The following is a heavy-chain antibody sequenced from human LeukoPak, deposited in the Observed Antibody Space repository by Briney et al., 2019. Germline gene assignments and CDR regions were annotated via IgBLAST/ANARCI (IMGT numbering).Heavy chain of an antibody. D-gene: IGHD3-22*01. CDR3: ARDLGQYYDTSDNWFDP. J-gene: IGHJ5*02. CDR2: INQDGTEK. V-gene: IGHV3-7*01. CDR1: AFTFSTYW. Sequence: GGSLRLSCAASAFTFSTYWMSWVRQAPGKGLEWVANINQDGTEKYYVGSVKGRFTISRDNAKNTLNLQMNSLRAEDTAVYYCARDLGQYYDTSDNWFDPWGQGTLVTVSS.